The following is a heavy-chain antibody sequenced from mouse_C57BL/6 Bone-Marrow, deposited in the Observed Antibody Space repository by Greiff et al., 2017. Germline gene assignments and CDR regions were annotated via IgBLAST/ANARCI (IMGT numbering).Heavy chain of an antibody. V-gene: IGHV6-6*01. CDR3: TSLFTVVVDY. CDR1: GFTFSDAW. D-gene: IGHD1-1*01. J-gene: IGHJ2*01. CDR2: IRNKANNHAT. Sequence: EVKLVESGGGLVQPGGSMKLSCAASGFTFSDAWMDWVRQSPEKGLEWVAEIRNKANNHATYYAESVKGRFTISRDDSKSSVYLQMNSLRAEDTGIYDCTSLFTVVVDYWGQGTTLTVSS.